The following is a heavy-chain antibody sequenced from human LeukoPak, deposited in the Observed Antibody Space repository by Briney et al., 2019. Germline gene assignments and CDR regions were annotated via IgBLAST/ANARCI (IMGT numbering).Heavy chain of an antibody. CDR3: ARLYCSSTSCSYYFDY. J-gene: IGHJ4*02. D-gene: IGHD2-2*01. Sequence: SVKVSCKASGGTFSSYAISWVRQAPGQGLEWMGRIIPILGIANYAQKFQGRVTITADKSTSAAYMELSSLRSEDTAVYYCARLYCSSTSCSYYFDYWGQGTLVTVSS. V-gene: IGHV1-69*04. CDR1: GGTFSSYA. CDR2: IIPILGIA.